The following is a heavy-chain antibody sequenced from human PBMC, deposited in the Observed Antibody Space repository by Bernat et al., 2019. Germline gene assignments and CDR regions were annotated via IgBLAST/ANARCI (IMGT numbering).Heavy chain of an antibody. CDR2: IWYDGSNK. CDR3: AKDLLGLLEWSIDY. J-gene: IGHJ4*02. V-gene: IGHV3-33*03. Sequence: QVQLVESGGGVVQPGRSLRLSCAASGFTFSSYGMHWVRQAPGKGLEWVAVIWYDGSNKYYADSVKGRFTISRDNAKNSLYLQMNSLRAEDTALYYCAKDLLGLLEWSIDYWGQGTLVTVSS. CDR1: GFTFSSYG. D-gene: IGHD3-3*01.